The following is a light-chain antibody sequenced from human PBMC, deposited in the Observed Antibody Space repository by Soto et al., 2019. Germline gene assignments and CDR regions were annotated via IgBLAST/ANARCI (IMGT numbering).Light chain of an antibody. J-gene: IGKJ1*01. V-gene: IGKV1-5*03. CDR1: QTISSW. CDR3: QHYNSYSEA. Sequence: DIQMAQYPSTLSGSVGDRVTITCRASQTISSWLAWYQQKPGKAPKLLIYNASTLKSGVPARFSGSGSGTEFTLTISSLQPDDFVTYYCQHYNSYSEAFGQGTKVDI. CDR2: NAS.